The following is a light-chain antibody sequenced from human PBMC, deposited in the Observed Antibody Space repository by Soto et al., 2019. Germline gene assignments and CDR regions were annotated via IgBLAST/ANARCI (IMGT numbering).Light chain of an antibody. CDR2: TNN. CDR1: SSSIGSNP. V-gene: IGLV1-44*01. Sequence: QSVVTQPPSASGTPGQRVSISCSGSSSSIGSNPVNWYQHLPGTAPKLLIYTNNQRPSGVPDRFSGSKSGTSASLAISGLHSEDEADYFCAAWDDSLNGVVFGGGTQLTVL. CDR3: AAWDDSLNGVV. J-gene: IGLJ2*01.